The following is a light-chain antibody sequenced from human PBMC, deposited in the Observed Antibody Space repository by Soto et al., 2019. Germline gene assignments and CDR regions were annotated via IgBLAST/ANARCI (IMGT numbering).Light chain of an antibody. J-gene: IGKJ1*01. CDR3: QQSYTRT. CDR1: QSISNY. CDR2: AAS. V-gene: IGKV1-39*01. Sequence: DIQLTQSPCSLSASVGDRVSISCRASQSISNYLNWYQQKPGKAPKVLIFAASRLQSGVPSRFSGSGSGTDFTLTISSLQPEDFATYYCQQSYTRTFGQGTKVDIK.